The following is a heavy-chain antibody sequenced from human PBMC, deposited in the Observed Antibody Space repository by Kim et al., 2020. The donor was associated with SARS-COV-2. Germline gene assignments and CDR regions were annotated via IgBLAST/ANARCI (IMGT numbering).Heavy chain of an antibody. CDR3: AREIAAAGPVYYYYYCM. CDR2: IYSGGST. J-gene: IGHJ6*03. CDR1: GFTFSSYY. Sequence: GGSLRLSCAASGFTFSSYYMNWVRQAPGKGLEWVSVIYSGGSTYYAAASVRRFFTSTRNTNNTPYLQMNNILAEDEAAEYYSAREIAAAGPVYYYYYCM. D-gene: IGHD6-13*01. V-gene: IGHV3-53*04.